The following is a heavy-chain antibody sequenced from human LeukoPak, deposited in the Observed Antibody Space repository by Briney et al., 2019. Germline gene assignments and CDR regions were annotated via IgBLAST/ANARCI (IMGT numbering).Heavy chain of an antibody. CDR3: ARGHSSQYNAMDV. J-gene: IGHJ6*02. V-gene: IGHV4-34*01. CDR1: GGSFSGYY. CDR2: INHSGST. D-gene: IGHD3-22*01. Sequence: SETLSLTCAVYGGSFSGYYWSWIRQPPGKGLEWIGEINHSGSTNYNPSLKSRVTISVDTSKNQFSLKLSSVTAADTAVYYCARGHSSQYNAMDVWGQGTTVTVSS.